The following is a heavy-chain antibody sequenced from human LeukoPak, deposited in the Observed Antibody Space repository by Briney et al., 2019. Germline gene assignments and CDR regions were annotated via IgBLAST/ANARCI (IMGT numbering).Heavy chain of an antibody. CDR3: ARDPDYGDPYWYFDL. Sequence: GGSLRLSCAASGFTFSSYWMHWVRQAPGKGLVWVSRINSDGSSTSYADSVKGRFTISRDNAKNTLYLQMNSLRAEDTAVYYCARDPDYGDPYWYFDLWGRGTLVTVSS. J-gene: IGHJ2*01. D-gene: IGHD4-17*01. V-gene: IGHV3-74*01. CDR1: GFTFSSYW. CDR2: INSDGSST.